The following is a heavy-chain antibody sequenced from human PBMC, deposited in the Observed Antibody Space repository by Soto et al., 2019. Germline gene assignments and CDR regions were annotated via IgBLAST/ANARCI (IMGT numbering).Heavy chain of an antibody. CDR1: GFSFSNAW. J-gene: IGHJ4*02. V-gene: IGHV3-15*07. CDR2: IKSKSDGGTT. Sequence: EVQLEESGGGLVKPGGSHRLSCAASGFSFSNAWMNWVRQAPGKGLEWVGRIKSKSDGGTTDYAAPVRGRFTISRDDSKNMLYLQMNSLKGEDTAVYYCTTDSPLDYWGQGTLVTVSS. CDR3: TTDSPLDY.